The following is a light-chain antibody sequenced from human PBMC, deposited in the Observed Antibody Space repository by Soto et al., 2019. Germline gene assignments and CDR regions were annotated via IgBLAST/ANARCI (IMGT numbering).Light chain of an antibody. CDR1: SSNIGSNT. V-gene: IGLV1-44*01. Sequence: QSVLTQPPSASGTPGQRVTISCSGSSSNIGSNTVNWYQQLPGTAPKLVIYSNNQRPSGVPDRFSGSKSGTSASLAISGLQSEDEADYYCVAWDDSLNGYVVFGGATKLPVL. CDR2: SNN. J-gene: IGLJ2*01. CDR3: VAWDDSLNGYVV.